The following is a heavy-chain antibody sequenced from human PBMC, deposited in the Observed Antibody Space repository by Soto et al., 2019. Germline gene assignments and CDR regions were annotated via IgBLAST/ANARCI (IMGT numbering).Heavy chain of an antibody. CDR1: GFTFSSYS. D-gene: IGHD3-10*01. CDR3: AREGFGSGSYYIIGNYYYYGMDV. V-gene: IGHV3-48*04. Sequence: GGSLRLSCAASGFTFSSYSMNWVRQAPGKGLEWVSYISSSRSTIYYADSVKGRFTISRDNAKNSLYLQMNSLRAEDTAVYYCAREGFGSGSYYIIGNYYYYGMDVWGQGTTVTVSS. J-gene: IGHJ6*02. CDR2: ISSSRSTI.